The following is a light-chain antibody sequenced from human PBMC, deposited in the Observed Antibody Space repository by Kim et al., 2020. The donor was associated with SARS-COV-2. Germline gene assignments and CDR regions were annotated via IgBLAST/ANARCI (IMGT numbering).Light chain of an antibody. CDR3: QKYNSPPRA. CDR1: QDIGIY. Sequence: ASVGDRVTITCRATQDIGIYLAWYQQKPGKVPKLLIYAASALQSGVRSRFRGSGSGTDFTLTISSLQPEDVATYYCQKYNSPPRAFGTGTKVDIK. V-gene: IGKV1-27*01. CDR2: AAS. J-gene: IGKJ3*01.